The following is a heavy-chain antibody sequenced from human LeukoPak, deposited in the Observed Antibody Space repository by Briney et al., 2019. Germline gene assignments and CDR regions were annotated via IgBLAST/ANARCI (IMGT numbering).Heavy chain of an antibody. CDR1: GFTFSRYW. Sequence: GGSLRLSCAASGFTFSRYWMHWVRQAPGKGLVWVSRINTDGGTTNYADSVEGRFTISRDNAKNSLYLQMSSLRAEDTAVYYCARSVFAGYGSGTHYDYWGQGTLVTVSS. D-gene: IGHD3-10*01. J-gene: IGHJ4*02. CDR2: INTDGGTT. CDR3: ARSVFAGYGSGTHYDY. V-gene: IGHV3-74*01.